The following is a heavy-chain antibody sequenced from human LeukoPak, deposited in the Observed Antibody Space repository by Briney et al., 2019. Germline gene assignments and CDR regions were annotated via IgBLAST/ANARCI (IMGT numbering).Heavy chain of an antibody. CDR3: ARGLRRSGYNWGCDH. CDR2: ITSSGGDT. Sequence: GASVKVSCKASGYMFTHYYMHWVRQAPGQGLEWMGMITSSGGDTSYAQKFEGRVTMTRDTSTRTVYMELSSLTSEDTAVYYCARGLRRSGYNWGCDHWGQGTLVTVSP. J-gene: IGHJ4*02. D-gene: IGHD5-24*01. CDR1: GYMFTHYY. V-gene: IGHV1-46*01.